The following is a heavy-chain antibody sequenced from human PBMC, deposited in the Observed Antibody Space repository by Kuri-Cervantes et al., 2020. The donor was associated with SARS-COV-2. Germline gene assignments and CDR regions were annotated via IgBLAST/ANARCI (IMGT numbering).Heavy chain of an antibody. CDR3: ASVPGIGYYFDY. Sequence: SETLSLTCFVSGGSISSTNYHWVWVRQPPGKGLEWIGSIFFSGRTYHNPSLKSRATMSVDTSKNQFSLRLNSVTAADTAVYYCASVPGIGYYFDYWGQGTLVTVSS. CDR1: GGSISSTNYH. CDR2: IFFSGRT. V-gene: IGHV4-39*01. D-gene: IGHD3-10*01. J-gene: IGHJ4*02.